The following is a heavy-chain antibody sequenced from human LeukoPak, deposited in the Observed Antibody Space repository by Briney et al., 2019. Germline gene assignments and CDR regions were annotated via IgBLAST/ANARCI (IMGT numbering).Heavy chain of an antibody. V-gene: IGHV4-34*01. CDR2: INHSGST. CDR3: ARRVARRYYGSGSYYHPYDY. D-gene: IGHD3-10*01. J-gene: IGHJ4*02. CDR1: GGSFSGYY. Sequence: PSETLSLTCAVYGGSFSGYYWSWIRQPPGKGLEWIGEINHSGSTNYNPSLKSRVTISVDTSKNQFSLKLSSVTAADTAVCYCARRVARRYYGSGSYYHPYDYWGQGTLVTVSS.